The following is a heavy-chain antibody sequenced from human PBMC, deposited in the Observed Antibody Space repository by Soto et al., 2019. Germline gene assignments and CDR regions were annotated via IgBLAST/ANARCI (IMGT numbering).Heavy chain of an antibody. Sequence: GGSLRLSCAASGFTFSSYSMNWVRQAPGKGLEWVSYISSSSSTIYYADSVKGRFTISRDNAKNSLYLQMNSLRDEDTAVYYCARDEYYDFWSGYPSPNYFDYWGQGTLVTVSS. D-gene: IGHD3-3*01. J-gene: IGHJ4*02. CDR1: GFTFSSYS. CDR3: ARDEYYDFWSGYPSPNYFDY. CDR2: ISSSSSTI. V-gene: IGHV3-48*02.